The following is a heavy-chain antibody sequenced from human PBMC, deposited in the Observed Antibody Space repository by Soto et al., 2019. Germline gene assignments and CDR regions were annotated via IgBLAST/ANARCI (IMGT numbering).Heavy chain of an antibody. CDR2: IYTSGST. CDR3: ARDRLSWLATIKNNWFDP. V-gene: IGHV4-4*07. D-gene: IGHD5-12*01. Sequence: ASETLSLTCTVSGGSISSYYWSWIRQPAGKGLEWIGRIYTSGSTNYNPSLKSRVTMSVDTSKNQFSLKLSSVTAADTAVYYCARDRLSWLATIKNNWFDPWGQGTLVTVSS. CDR1: GGSISSYY. J-gene: IGHJ5*02.